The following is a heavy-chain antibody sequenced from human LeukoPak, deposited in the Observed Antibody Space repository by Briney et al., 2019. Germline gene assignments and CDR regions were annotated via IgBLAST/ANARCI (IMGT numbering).Heavy chain of an antibody. CDR2: INHSGST. V-gene: IGHV4-34*01. J-gene: IGHJ4*02. D-gene: IGHD3-22*01. Sequence: SETLSLTCAVYGGSFSGYYWSWIRQPPGKGLEWIGEINHSGSTNYNPSLKSRVTISVDTSKNQFSLKLSSVTAADTAVYYCARHGSSITMIVVMYWGQGTLVTVSS. CDR3: ARHGSSITMIVVMY. CDR1: GGSFSGYY.